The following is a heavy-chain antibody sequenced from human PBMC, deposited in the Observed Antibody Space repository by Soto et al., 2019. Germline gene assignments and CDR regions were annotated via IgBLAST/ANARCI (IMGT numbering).Heavy chain of an antibody. V-gene: IGHV3-53*01. CDR1: GFTVSSNY. Sequence: EVQLVESGGGLIQPGGSLRLSCAASGFTVSSNYMSWVRQAPGKGLEWVSVIYSGGSTYYADSVKGRFTISRDNSKNTLYLQMKSLRAEDTAVYYCARAPPHYYDSSGVGLDFDYWGQGTLVTVSS. J-gene: IGHJ4*02. CDR3: ARAPPHYYDSSGVGLDFDY. CDR2: IYSGGST. D-gene: IGHD3-22*01.